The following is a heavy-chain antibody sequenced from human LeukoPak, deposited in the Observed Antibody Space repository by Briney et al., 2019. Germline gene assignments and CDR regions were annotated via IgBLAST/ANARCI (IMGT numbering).Heavy chain of an antibody. V-gene: IGHV3-23*01. Sequence: GGSLRLSCAASGFTFSSYAMSWVRQAPGKGLEWVSTVSGSAGSTYYADSVKGRFTISRDNSKNTLYLQMNSLRAEDTAVYLCAKGVGSGSYFFPYYFDYWGQGTLVTVSS. CDR3: AKGVGSGSYFFPYYFDY. CDR2: VSGSAGST. J-gene: IGHJ4*02. D-gene: IGHD3-10*01. CDR1: GFTFSSYA.